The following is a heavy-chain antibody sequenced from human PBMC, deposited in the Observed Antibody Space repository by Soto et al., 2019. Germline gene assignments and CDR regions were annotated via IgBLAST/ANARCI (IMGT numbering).Heavy chain of an antibody. CDR3: AKSLSPAVNYGLDV. CDR1: GFTFSDNA. Sequence: EVQLLESGGGLVQPGGSLRLSCGASGFTFSDNAMTWVRQAPGKGLEWVSSISDDGDSTYYADSVKGRFTISTDNSKKTLFLQMRSLGAEDTAVYYWAKSLSPAVNYGLDVWGQGTSVTVSS. CDR2: ISDDGDST. D-gene: IGHD2-2*01. V-gene: IGHV3-23*01. J-gene: IGHJ6*02.